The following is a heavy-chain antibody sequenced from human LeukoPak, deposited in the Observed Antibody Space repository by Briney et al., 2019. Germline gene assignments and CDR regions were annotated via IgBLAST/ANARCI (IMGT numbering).Heavy chain of an antibody. CDR3: ASGYYDSSGYYHPDDY. J-gene: IGHJ4*02. CDR1: GGTFSSYA. V-gene: IGHV1-69*13. Sequence: SVKVSCKASGGTFSSYAISWVRQAPGQGLGWMGGTIPIFGTTNYAQKFQGRVTITADESTSTAYMELSSLRSEDTAVYYCASGYYDSSGYYHPDDYWGQGTLVTVSS. CDR2: TIPIFGTT. D-gene: IGHD3-22*01.